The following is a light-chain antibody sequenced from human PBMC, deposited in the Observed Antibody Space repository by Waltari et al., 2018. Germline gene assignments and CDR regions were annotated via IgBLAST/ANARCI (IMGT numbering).Light chain of an antibody. V-gene: IGKV3-11*01. CDR3: QQRGDWSRT. Sequence: EIVLTQSPATLSLSPGERATLSCRASQSVSSNLAWYQQTPGQAPRLLIYDASNRATGIPARFSGSGSGTDFTLTISSLEPEDFAVYYCQQRGDWSRTFGPGTKVEIK. CDR1: QSVSSN. J-gene: IGKJ3*01. CDR2: DAS.